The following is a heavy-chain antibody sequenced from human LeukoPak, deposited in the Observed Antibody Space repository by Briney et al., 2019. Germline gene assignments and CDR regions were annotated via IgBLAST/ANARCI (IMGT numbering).Heavy chain of an antibody. CDR3: ARDRQQLVPDKKALDYYYYGMDV. CDR2: ISAYNGNT. Sequence: GASVKVSCKASGYTFTSYGISWVRQAPGQGLEWMGWISAYNGNTNYAQKLQGRVTMTTDTSTSTAYMELRSLRSDDTAVYYCARDRQQLVPDKKALDYYYYGMDVWGQGTTVTVSS. D-gene: IGHD6-13*01. CDR1: GYTFTSYG. V-gene: IGHV1-18*01. J-gene: IGHJ6*02.